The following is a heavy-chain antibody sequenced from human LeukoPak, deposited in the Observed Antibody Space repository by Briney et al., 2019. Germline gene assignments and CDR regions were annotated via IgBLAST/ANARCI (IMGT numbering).Heavy chain of an antibody. CDR2: IYYSGST. CDR1: GGSISSYY. CDR3: ARHPNYYGSG. V-gene: IGHV4-59*08. J-gene: IGHJ4*02. D-gene: IGHD3-10*01. Sequence: PSETLSLTCTVSGGSISSYYWSWIRQPPGKGLEWIGYIYYSGSTNYNPSLKSRVTISVDESKNQFSLNLTSVTAADTAVYFCARHPNYYGSGWGQGIQVTVSP.